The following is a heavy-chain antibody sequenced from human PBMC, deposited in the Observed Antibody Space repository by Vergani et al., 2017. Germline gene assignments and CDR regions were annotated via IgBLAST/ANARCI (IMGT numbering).Heavy chain of an antibody. D-gene: IGHD5-18*01. Sequence: EVQLVESGGGLVQPGGSLRLSCAASGFTFSSYWMSWVRQAPGKGLEWVANIKQEGSEKYYVDSVKGRFAISRDNAKNSLYLQMNSLRAEDTAVYYCARMGYSYGNYYYYCMDVWGQGTTVTVSS. CDR2: IKQEGSEK. CDR1: GFTFSSYW. V-gene: IGHV3-7*03. J-gene: IGHJ6*02. CDR3: ARMGYSYGNYYYYCMDV.